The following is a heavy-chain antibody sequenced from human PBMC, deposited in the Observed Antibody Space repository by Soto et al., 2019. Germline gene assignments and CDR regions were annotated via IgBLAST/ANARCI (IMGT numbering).Heavy chain of an antibody. J-gene: IGHJ6*02. CDR3: TRPFDCSGGSCYSGWYYYYGMDV. Sequence: EVQLVESGGGLVQPGGSLKLSCAASGFTFSGSAMHWVRQASGKGLEWVGRIGSKANNYATAYAASEKGRFTISRDVSKNTVYLQMNILKTEDTAIYYGTRPFDCSGGSCYSGWYYYYGMDVWGQGTTVTVSS. V-gene: IGHV3-73*01. CDR1: GFTFSGSA. CDR2: IGSKANNYAT. D-gene: IGHD2-15*01.